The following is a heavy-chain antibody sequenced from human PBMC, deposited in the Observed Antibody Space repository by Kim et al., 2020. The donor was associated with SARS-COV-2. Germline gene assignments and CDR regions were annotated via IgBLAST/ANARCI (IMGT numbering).Heavy chain of an antibody. CDR3: ARDHHIAAAAFDY. Sequence: SVKVSCKASGGTFSSYTISWVRQAPGQGLEWMGRIIPILGIANYAQKFQGRVTITADKSTSTAYMELSSLRSEDTAVYYCARDHHIAAAAFDYWGQGTLVTVSS. CDR1: GGTFSSYT. J-gene: IGHJ4*02. CDR2: IIPILGIA. D-gene: IGHD6-13*01. V-gene: IGHV1-69*04.